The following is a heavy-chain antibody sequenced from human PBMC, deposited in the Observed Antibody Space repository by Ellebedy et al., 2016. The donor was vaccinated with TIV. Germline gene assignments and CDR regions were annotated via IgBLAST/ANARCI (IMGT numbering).Heavy chain of an antibody. CDR1: GGSISSYY. Sequence: MPSETLSLTCTVSGGSISSYYWSWIRQPPGKGLEWIAYSYYTGSTNYNPSLKSRVSMSVDTSKNQFSLKLSSVTAADTAVYYCARSTMIVVVPFDYWGQGTLVTVSS. D-gene: IGHD3-22*01. J-gene: IGHJ4*02. CDR3: ARSTMIVVVPFDY. V-gene: IGHV4-59*08. CDR2: SYYTGST.